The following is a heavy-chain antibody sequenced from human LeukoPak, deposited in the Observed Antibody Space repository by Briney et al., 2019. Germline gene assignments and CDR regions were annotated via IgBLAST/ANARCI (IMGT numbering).Heavy chain of an antibody. CDR3: ARDLRALGYCSGGSCYGPDYNWFDP. D-gene: IGHD2-15*01. CDR1: GFTFSDYY. CDR2: ISSSGSTI. V-gene: IGHV3-11*04. J-gene: IGHJ5*02. Sequence: GGSLRLSCAASGFTFSDYYMRWIRQAPGKGLEWVSYISSSGSTIYYADSVKGRFTISRDNAKNSLYLQMNSLRAEDTAVYYCARDLRALGYCSGGSCYGPDYNWFDPWGQGTLVTVSS.